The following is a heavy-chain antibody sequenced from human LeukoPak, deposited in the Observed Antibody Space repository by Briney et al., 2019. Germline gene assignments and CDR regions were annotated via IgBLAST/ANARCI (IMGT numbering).Heavy chain of an antibody. V-gene: IGHV3-21*01. CDR2: ISSSSSYI. J-gene: IGHJ4*02. CDR1: GFTFSSYS. CDR3: AREGPYYYYDSSGYYHGPFDY. Sequence: GGSLRLSCAASGFTFSSYSMDWVRQAPGKGLEWVSSISSSSSYIYYADSVKGRFTISRDNAKNSLYLQMNSLRAEDTAVYYCAREGPYYYYDSSGYYHGPFDYWGQGTLSPSPQ. D-gene: IGHD3-22*01.